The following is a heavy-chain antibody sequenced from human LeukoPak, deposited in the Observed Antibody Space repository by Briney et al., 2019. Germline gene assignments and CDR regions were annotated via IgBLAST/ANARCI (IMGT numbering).Heavy chain of an antibody. CDR3: AKDWETYCSSTSCSLDY. CDR2: IRYDGSNK. J-gene: IGHJ4*02. D-gene: IGHD2-2*01. V-gene: IGHV3-30*02. CDR1: GFTFSSYG. Sequence: GGSLRLSCAASGFTFSSYGMHWVRQAPGKGLEWVAFIRYDGSNKYYADSVKGRFTISRDNSKNTLYLQMNSLRPEDTAVYYCAKDWETYCSSTSCSLDYWGQGTLVTVSS.